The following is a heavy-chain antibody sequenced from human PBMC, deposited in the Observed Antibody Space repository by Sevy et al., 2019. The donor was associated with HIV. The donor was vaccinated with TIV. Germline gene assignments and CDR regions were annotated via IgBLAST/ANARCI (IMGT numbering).Heavy chain of an antibody. J-gene: IGHJ6*02. D-gene: IGHD3-22*01. V-gene: IGHV3-66*01. CDR2: IYSGGST. CDR1: TFRVIDNY. CDR3: ARDRYYDASGYYYYYYGLDV. Sequence: GGSLRLSCAASTFRVIDNYMSWVRQAPGKGLEWVSTIYSGGSTFYADSVKGRFTISRDNSKNTLYLQMNSLRAEDTAVYYCARDRYYDASGYYYYYYGLDVWGQGTTVTASS.